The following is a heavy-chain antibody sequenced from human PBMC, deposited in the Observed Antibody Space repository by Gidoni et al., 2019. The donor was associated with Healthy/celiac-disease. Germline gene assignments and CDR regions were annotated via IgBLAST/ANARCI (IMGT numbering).Heavy chain of an antibody. CDR3: ARVVVAVNYYYYYMDV. Sequence: EVQLVESGGGLIQPGGSLRLSCAASGFTVSSNYMSWVRQAPGKGLEWVSVIYSGGSTYYADSVKGRFTISRDNSKNTLYLQMNSLRAEDTAVYYCARVVVAVNYYYYYMDVWGKGTTVTVSS. D-gene: IGHD2-15*01. CDR1: GFTVSSNY. CDR2: IYSGGST. J-gene: IGHJ6*03. V-gene: IGHV3-53*01.